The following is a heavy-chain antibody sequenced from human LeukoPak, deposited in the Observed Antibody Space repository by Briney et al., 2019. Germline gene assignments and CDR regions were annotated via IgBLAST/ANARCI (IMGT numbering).Heavy chain of an antibody. CDR2: ISYDGTIR. CDR3: AKGGCSSTTCYPANP. Sequence: GGSLRLSCAASGLTFSSYGMHWVRQAPGKGLEWVAVISYDGTIRNYADSVKGRFTVSRDNSKNTLYLQMNSLTAEDTALHYCAKGGCSSTTCYPANPWGQGTLVTVSS. CDR1: GLTFSSYG. D-gene: IGHD2-2*01. V-gene: IGHV3-30*18. J-gene: IGHJ5*02.